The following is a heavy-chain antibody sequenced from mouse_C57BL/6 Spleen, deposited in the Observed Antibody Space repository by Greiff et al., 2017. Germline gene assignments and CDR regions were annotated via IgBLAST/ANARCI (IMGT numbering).Heavy chain of an antibody. J-gene: IGHJ2*01. V-gene: IGHV1-82*01. CDR3: ARSGWDDREGYYFDY. Sequence: VQLQQSGPELVKPGASVKISCKASGYAFSSSWMNWVKQRPGKGLEWIGRIYPGDGDTNYNGKFKGKATLTADKSSSTAYMQLSSLTSEDSAVYFCARSGWDDREGYYFDYWGQGTTLTVSS. CDR1: GYAFSSSW. D-gene: IGHD3-1*01. CDR2: IYPGDGDT.